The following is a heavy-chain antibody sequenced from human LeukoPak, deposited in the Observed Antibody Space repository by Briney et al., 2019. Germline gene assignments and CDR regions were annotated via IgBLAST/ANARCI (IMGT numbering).Heavy chain of an antibody. D-gene: IGHD3-10*01. V-gene: IGHV3-23*01. CDR3: ANDYRSGSFHDF. J-gene: IGHJ4*02. Sequence: GGSLRLSCAASGFAFSSYAMSWVRQPPGKGLEWVSVISRRDDYSYYADSVKGRFTISRDNSKNTLYLQMNTLRAEDTAVYYCANDYRSGSFHDFWGQGTLVTVSS. CDR2: ISRRDDYS. CDR1: GFAFSSYA.